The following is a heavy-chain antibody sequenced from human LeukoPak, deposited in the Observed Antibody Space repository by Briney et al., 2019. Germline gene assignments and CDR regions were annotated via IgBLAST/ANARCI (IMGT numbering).Heavy chain of an antibody. J-gene: IGHJ4*02. CDR1: GFTLSSFW. CDR2: LIPDGSRT. V-gene: IGHV3-74*03. CDR3: TRMSRETPGLPVL. Sequence: PGESLTLSCALPGFTLSSFWMQWVRQAPGGGLGWVGRLIPDGSRTMPADSVKGPFTISRDNAKNTLYLQIGSLRADDTAVYYCTRMSRETPGLPVLWGQRTLVTLSS. D-gene: IGHD5-24*01.